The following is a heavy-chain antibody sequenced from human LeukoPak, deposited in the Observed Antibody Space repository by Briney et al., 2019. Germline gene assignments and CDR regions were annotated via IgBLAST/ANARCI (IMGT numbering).Heavy chain of an antibody. V-gene: IGHV1-69*04. D-gene: IGHD2-2*01. J-gene: IGHJ3*02. CDR3: ARDEDIVVVPAAIHGRGYAFDI. CDR2: IIPILGIA. Sequence: SVKVSCKASGGTFSSYAISWVRQAPGQGLEWMGRIIPILGIANYAQKFQGRVTITADKSTSTAYMELSSLRSEDTAMYYCARDEDIVVVPAAIHGRGYAFDIWGQGTMVTVSS. CDR1: GGTFSSYA.